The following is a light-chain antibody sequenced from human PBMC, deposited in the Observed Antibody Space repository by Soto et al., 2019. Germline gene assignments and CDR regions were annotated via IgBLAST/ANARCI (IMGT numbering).Light chain of an antibody. CDR2: DAS. V-gene: IGKV1-5*01. J-gene: IGKJ4*02. CDR1: QSVRSW. Sequence: DIQMTQSPATLSASVGDRVTITCRASQSVRSWLAWYQQKPGTAPKXLIFDASRLESGVPSRFSGSAAGTECTLTISSLQPDDFETDYCQQYDNYPLTFGGGTKVDIK. CDR3: QQYDNYPLT.